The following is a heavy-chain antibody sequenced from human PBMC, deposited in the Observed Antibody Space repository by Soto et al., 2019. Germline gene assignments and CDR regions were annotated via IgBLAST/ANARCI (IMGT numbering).Heavy chain of an antibody. CDR2: IQYSGNT. J-gene: IGHJ4*02. V-gene: IGHV4-39*01. D-gene: IGHD5-18*01. CDR1: GGSVSSSSHY. Sequence: QLQLQESGPGLVKASETLSLTCTVPGGSVSSSSHYWGWIRQPPGKGLEWIGSIQYSGNTYYNPSLHSRVTISVDTSKIQFSLRLSSVTAADTAVYYCARHYGYFYASFDYWGQGTLVTVSS. CDR3: ARHYGYFYASFDY.